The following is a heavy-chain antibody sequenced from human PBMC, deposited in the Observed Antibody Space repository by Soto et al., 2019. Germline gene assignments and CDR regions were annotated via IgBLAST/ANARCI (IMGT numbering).Heavy chain of an antibody. D-gene: IGHD4-17*01. CDR1: GGTFSSYA. V-gene: IGHV1-69*01. CDR3: ARVSWSDYGGNLSRKQYYYGMDV. Sequence: QVQLVQSGAEVKKPGSSVKVSCKASGGTFSSYAISWVRQAPGQGLEWMGGIIPIFGTANYAQKFQGRVTITADESTSTAYMELSSLRSEDTAVYYCARVSWSDYGGNLSRKQYYYGMDVWGQGTTVTVSS. J-gene: IGHJ6*02. CDR2: IIPIFGTA.